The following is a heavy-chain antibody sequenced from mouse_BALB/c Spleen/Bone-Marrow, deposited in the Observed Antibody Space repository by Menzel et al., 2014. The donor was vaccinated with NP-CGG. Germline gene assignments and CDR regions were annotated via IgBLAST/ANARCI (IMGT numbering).Heavy chain of an antibody. V-gene: IGHV14-3*02. CDR2: IDPANGNT. D-gene: IGHD2-9*01. CDR1: GFNIKDTY. Sequence: EVKVMESGAELVKPGASVKLSCTASGFNIKDTYMHWVKQRPEQGLEWIGRIDPANGNTKYDPKFQGKATITADTSSNTAYLQLSSLPSEDTAVYYCTTYYGSRFTYWGQGTLVTVSA. CDR3: TTYYGSRFTY. J-gene: IGHJ3*01.